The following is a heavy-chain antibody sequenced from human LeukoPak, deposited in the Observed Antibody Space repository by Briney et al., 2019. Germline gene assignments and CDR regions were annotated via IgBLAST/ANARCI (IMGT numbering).Heavy chain of an antibody. CDR3: ARDGYYDSSGYYYP. Sequence: RASVKVSCKASGGTFSSYAISWVRQAPGQGLEWMGRIIPILGIANYAQKFQGRVTITADKSTSTAYMELSSLRSEDTAVYYCARDGYYDSSGYYYPWGQGTLVTVSS. V-gene: IGHV1-69*04. CDR1: GGTFSSYA. J-gene: IGHJ5*02. CDR2: IIPILGIA. D-gene: IGHD3-22*01.